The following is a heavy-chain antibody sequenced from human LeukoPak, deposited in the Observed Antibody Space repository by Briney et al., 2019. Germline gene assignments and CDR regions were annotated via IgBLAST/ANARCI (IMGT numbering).Heavy chain of an antibody. CDR3: AAYFSGYAQFGY. D-gene: IGHD2-2*01. V-gene: IGHV4-38-2*02. CDR2: IHHSGRT. CDR1: GSSITTDYY. Sequence: PSETLSLTCIVSGSSITTDYYWGWIRPPPGKGLEWIGSIHHSGRTYYNPSLKSRVTISVDTSKSQLSLKLSSVTAADTAVFYCAAYFSGYAQFGYWGQGTLVTVSS. J-gene: IGHJ4*02.